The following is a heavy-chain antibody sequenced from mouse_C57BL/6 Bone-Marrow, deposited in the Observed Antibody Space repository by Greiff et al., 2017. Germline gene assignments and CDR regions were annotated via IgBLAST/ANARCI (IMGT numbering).Heavy chain of an antibody. CDR2: INPNNGGT. CDR3: AREGYLAWFAY. CDR1: GYTFTDHY. D-gene: IGHD2-2*01. Sequence: VQLQQSGPELVKPGASVKISCKASGYTFTDHYMNWVKQSHGKSLEWIGDINPNNGGTSYNQKFKGKATLTVDKSSSTAYMELRSLTSEDSAVYYCAREGYLAWFAYWGRGTLVTVSA. J-gene: IGHJ3*01. V-gene: IGHV1-26*01.